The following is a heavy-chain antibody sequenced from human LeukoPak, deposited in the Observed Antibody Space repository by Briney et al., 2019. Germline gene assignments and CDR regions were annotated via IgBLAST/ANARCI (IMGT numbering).Heavy chain of an antibody. CDR3: ARDQWGGTYIHDAFDI. Sequence: SQTLSLTCTVSGGSISSGTNYWSWIRQPAGKGLEWIGRIHTSGSTNHNPSLRSRVTISVDTSKNQFSLKLSSVTAADTAVYYCARDQWGGTYIHDAFDIWGQGTMVTVSS. D-gene: IGHD1-26*01. J-gene: IGHJ3*02. CDR1: GGSISSGTNY. V-gene: IGHV4-61*02. CDR2: IHTSGST.